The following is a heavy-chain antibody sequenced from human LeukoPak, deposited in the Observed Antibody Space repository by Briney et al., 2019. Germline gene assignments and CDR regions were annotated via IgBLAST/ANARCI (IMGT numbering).Heavy chain of an antibody. CDR3: ARGGMVRGVIVLRYMDV. D-gene: IGHD3-10*01. V-gene: IGHV1-2*02. J-gene: IGHJ6*03. Sequence: ASVKVSCKASGYTFTSYYMHWVRQAPGQGLEWMGIINPSGGGTNYAQKFQGRVTMTRDTSISTAYMELSRLRSDDTAVYYCARGGMVRGVIVLRYMDVWGKGTTVTISS. CDR2: INPSGGGT. CDR1: GYTFTSYY.